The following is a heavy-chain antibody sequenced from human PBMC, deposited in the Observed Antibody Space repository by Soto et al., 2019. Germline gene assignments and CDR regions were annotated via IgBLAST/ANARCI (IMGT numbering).Heavy chain of an antibody. D-gene: IGHD6-19*01. CDR1: GFTFSSYA. V-gene: IGHV3-23*01. CDR3: AKVRRAVAGIHPLFDY. J-gene: IGHJ4*02. Sequence: GGSLRLSCAASGFTFSSYAMSWVRQAPGKGLEWVSAISDSGGSTYYADSVKGRFTISRDNSKNTLYLQMNSLRAEDTAVYYCAKVRRAVAGIHPLFDYWGQGTLVTVSS. CDR2: ISDSGGST.